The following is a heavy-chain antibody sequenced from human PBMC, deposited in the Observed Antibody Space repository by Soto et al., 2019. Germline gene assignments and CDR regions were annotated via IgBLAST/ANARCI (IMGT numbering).Heavy chain of an antibody. CDR3: ASHKSPTGSGSYNNWFDP. Sequence: PGGCLRLSCSASGFTFRSYSMNWVRPAPGKGLEWVSYISTSSSTIYYADSVKGRFTISRDNAKNSLYLQMNSLRDEDTAVYYCASHKSPTGSGSYNNWFDPWGQGTLVTVSS. D-gene: IGHD3-10*01. CDR2: ISTSSSTI. J-gene: IGHJ5*02. V-gene: IGHV3-48*02. CDR1: GFTFRSYS.